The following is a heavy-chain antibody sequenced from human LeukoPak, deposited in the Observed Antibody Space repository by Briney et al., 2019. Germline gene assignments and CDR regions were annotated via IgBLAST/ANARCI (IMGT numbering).Heavy chain of an antibody. CDR1: GGSISSGDYY. J-gene: IGHJ2*01. CDR3: AREAEYVWYFDL. D-gene: IGHD2/OR15-2a*01. Sequence: SETLSLTCTVSGGSISSGDYYWSWIRQPPGKGLEWIGYIYYSGSTYYNPSLKSRVTISVDTSKNQFSLKLSSVTAADTAVYYCAREAEYVWYFDLWGRGTLVTVSS. CDR2: IYYSGST. V-gene: IGHV4-30-4*08.